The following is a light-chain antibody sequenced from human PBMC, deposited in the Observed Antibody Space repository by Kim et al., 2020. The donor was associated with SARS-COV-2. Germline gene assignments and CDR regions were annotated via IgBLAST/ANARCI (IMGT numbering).Light chain of an antibody. V-gene: IGKV3-15*01. Sequence: SPGEGATLSCRASQSVSSNLAWYQQKPGQAPRLLIYGASTRATGIPARFSGSGSGTEFTLTISRLQSEDFAVYYCQQYNNWPPLTFGGGTKVDIK. J-gene: IGKJ4*01. CDR3: QQYNNWPPLT. CDR1: QSVSSN. CDR2: GAS.